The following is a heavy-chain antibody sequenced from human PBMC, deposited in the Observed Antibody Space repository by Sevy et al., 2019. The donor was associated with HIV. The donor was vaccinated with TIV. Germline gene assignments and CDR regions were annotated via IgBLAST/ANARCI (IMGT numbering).Heavy chain of an antibody. CDR2: FDPEDGET. Sequence: ASVKVSCKVSEYTLSELSMHWVRQAAGKGLEWMGSFDPEDGETIYAQKFQGRVTMTEDKSTDTAYMELSSLRSEDTAVYYCATTKDYYDSSGDPFDYWGQGTLVTVSS. CDR3: ATTKDYYDSSGDPFDY. CDR1: EYTLSELS. J-gene: IGHJ4*02. D-gene: IGHD3-22*01. V-gene: IGHV1-24*01.